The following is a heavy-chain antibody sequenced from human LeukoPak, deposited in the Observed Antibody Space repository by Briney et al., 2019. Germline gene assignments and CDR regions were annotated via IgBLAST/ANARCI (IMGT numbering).Heavy chain of an antibody. CDR1: GYTFTSYD. D-gene: IGHD3-10*01. V-gene: IGHV1-46*01. CDR2: INSSGGST. Sequence: ALVKVSCKASGYTFTSYDMHWVRQAPGQGLEWMGIINSSGGSTSYAQKFPGRVTMTRDMSTSTFYLELSSLRSEATAVYYCARGHGSGSANYFDPWGQGTLVTVSS. CDR3: ARGHGSGSANYFDP. J-gene: IGHJ5*02.